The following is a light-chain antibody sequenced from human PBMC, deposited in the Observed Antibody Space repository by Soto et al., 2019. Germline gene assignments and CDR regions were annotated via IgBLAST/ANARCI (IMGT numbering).Light chain of an antibody. Sequence: EIFLTQSPATPFLSSGGKTTLSRRASQSVSSYLAWYQQKPGQAPRLLIYDASNRATGIPARFSGSGSGTDFTLTISSLEPEDFAVYYCQQRSNWPRAFGGGTKVDIK. CDR2: DAS. J-gene: IGKJ4*01. CDR3: QQRSNWPRA. CDR1: QSVSSY. V-gene: IGKV3-11*01.